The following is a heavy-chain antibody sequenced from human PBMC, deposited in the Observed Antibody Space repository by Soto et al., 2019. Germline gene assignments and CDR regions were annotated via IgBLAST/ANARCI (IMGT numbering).Heavy chain of an antibody. J-gene: IGHJ4*02. CDR1: GFIFSGYA. D-gene: IGHD3-9*01. CDR3: AKETNAYEINY. V-gene: IGHV3-30-3*01. CDR2: IAYDGNTQ. Sequence: GGSLRLSCAASGFIFSGYAMHWVRQAPGKGLEWVAVIAYDGNTQYYADSVKGRFTVSRDNSNNMLYVQMNNLRDEGTAMYYCAKETNAYEINYWGQGTPVTVSS.